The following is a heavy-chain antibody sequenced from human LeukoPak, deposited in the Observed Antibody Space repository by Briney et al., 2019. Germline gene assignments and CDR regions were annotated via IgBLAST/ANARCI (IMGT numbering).Heavy chain of an antibody. Sequence: SETLSLTCTVSGGSISSYYWSWIRQPPGKGLEWIGEINHSGSTNYNPSLKSRVTISVDTSKNQFSLKLSSVTAADTAVYYCARGLRAIHRLPFDYWGQGTLVTVSS. CDR2: INHSGST. J-gene: IGHJ4*02. CDR1: GGSISSYY. D-gene: IGHD1-14*01. CDR3: ARGLRAIHRLPFDY. V-gene: IGHV4-34*01.